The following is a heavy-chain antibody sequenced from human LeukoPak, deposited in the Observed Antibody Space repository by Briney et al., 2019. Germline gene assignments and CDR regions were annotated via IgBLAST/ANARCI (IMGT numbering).Heavy chain of an antibody. CDR1: GFRFSSNS. CDR3: ARDLGWYYFDY. V-gene: IGHV3-21*01. CDR2: ISSSSGYI. J-gene: IGHJ4*02. Sequence: PGGSLRLSCVASGFRFSSNSLSWVRQAPGKGLEWVSYISSSSGYIYYADSVQGRFAISRDNAKNSLYLQMDSLRAEDTAVYYCARDLGWYYFDYWGQGTLVTVSS. D-gene: IGHD1-26*01.